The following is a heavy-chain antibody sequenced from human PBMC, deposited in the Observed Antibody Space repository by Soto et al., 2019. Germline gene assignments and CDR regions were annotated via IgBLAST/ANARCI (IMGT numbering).Heavy chain of an antibody. CDR3: AKDSSVAGGYCSGASCYPDY. CDR1: GFTFSSYA. CDR2: ISGSGGST. J-gene: IGHJ4*02. Sequence: HPGGSLRLSCAASGFTFSSYAMSWVRQAPGKGLEWVSAISGSGGSTYYADSVKGRFTISRDNSKNTLYLQMNSLRAEDTAVYYCAKDSSVAGGYCSGASCYPDYWGQGTLVTVSS. D-gene: IGHD2-15*01. V-gene: IGHV3-23*01.